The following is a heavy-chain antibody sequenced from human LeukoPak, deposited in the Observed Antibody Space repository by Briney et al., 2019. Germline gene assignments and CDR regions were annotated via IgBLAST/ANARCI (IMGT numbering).Heavy chain of an antibody. J-gene: IGHJ6*02. Sequence: ASVKVSCKASGYTFTSYGISWVRQAPGQGLEWMGWISAYNGNTNYAQKLQGRVTMTTDTSTSTAYMELRSLRSDDTAVYYCASGTPRYCSSTSCYVGNYYYYGMDVWGQGTTVAVSS. D-gene: IGHD2-2*01. V-gene: IGHV1-18*01. CDR2: ISAYNGNT. CDR1: GYTFTSYG. CDR3: ASGTPRYCSSTSCYVGNYYYYGMDV.